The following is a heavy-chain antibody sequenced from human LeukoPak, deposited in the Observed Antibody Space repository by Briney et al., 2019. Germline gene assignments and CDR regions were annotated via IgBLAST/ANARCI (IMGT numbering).Heavy chain of an antibody. V-gene: IGHV3-53*01. J-gene: IGHJ4*02. CDR2: IYSGGST. CDR3: ASLLYSGYFPVY. Sequence: GGSLRLSCAASGFTFSSYWMSWVRQAPGKGLEWVSVIYSGGSTYYADSVKGRFTISRDNSKNTLYLQMNSLRAEDTAVYYCASLLYSGYFPVYWGQGTLVTVSS. D-gene: IGHD5-12*01. CDR1: GFTFSSYW.